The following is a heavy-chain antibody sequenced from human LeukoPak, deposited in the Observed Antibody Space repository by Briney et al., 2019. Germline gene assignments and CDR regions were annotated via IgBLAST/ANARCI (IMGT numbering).Heavy chain of an antibody. J-gene: IGHJ4*02. CDR2: ISSSSSTI. CDR3: AKDIGYGDYVKEFDY. CDR1: GFTFSSYS. Sequence: PGGSLRLSCAASGFTFSSYSMNWVRQAPGKGLEWVSYISSSSSTIYYADSVKGRFTISRDNAKNSLYLQMNSLRAEDTALYYCAKDIGYGDYVKEFDYWGQGTLVTVSS. V-gene: IGHV3-48*04. D-gene: IGHD4-17*01.